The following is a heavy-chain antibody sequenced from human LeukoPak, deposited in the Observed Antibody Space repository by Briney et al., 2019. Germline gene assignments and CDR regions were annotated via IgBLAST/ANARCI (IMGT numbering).Heavy chain of an antibody. CDR2: ISWDGGST. V-gene: IGHV3-43D*03. CDR1: GFTFDDYA. J-gene: IGHJ6*03. D-gene: IGHD3-10*01. CDR3: ARDLPLTMDYYMDV. Sequence: PGGSLRLSCAASGFTFDDYAMHWVRQAPGKGLEWVSLISWDGGSTYYADSVKGRFTISRDNSKNSLYLQMNSLRAEDTALYYCARDLPLTMDYYMDVWGKGTTVTASS.